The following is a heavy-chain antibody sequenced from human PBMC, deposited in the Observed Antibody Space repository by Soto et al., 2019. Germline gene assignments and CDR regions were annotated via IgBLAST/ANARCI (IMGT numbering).Heavy chain of an antibody. Sequence: SETLSLTCTVSGGSISSSSYYWGWIRQPPGKGLEWIGSIYYSGSTYYNPSLKSRVTISVDTSKNQFSLKLSSVTAADTAVYYCARSPYDFWSGYYFPNWFDPWGQGTLVTVSS. J-gene: IGHJ5*02. D-gene: IGHD3-3*01. CDR1: GGSISSSSYY. V-gene: IGHV4-39*01. CDR3: ARSPYDFWSGYYFPNWFDP. CDR2: IYYSGST.